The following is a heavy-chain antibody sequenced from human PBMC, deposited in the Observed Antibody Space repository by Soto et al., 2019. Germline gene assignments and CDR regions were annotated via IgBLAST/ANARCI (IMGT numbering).Heavy chain of an antibody. V-gene: IGHV4-59*08. J-gene: IGHJ6*02. CDR3: ASLQAYYYGSGSGGMDV. CDR2: IYYSGST. CDR1: GGSISSYY. Sequence: QVQLQESGPGLVKPSETLSLTCTVSGGSISSYYWSWIRQPPGKGLEWIGYIYYSGSTNYNPSLKSRVTISVDTCKHQFALKLSAVTAADTAVYYCASLQAYYYGSGSGGMDVWGQGTTVTVSS. D-gene: IGHD3-10*01.